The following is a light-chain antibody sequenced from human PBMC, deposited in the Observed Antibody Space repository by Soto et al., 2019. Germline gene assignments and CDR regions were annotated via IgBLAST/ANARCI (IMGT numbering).Light chain of an antibody. CDR1: QSVSNNY. Sequence: DIVLTQSPVTLSLSPGERATLPCRASQSVSNNYLAWYQQKPGQAPRLLIYGASNRATGIPARFSGSGSGTDFTLTINRLEPEDFAVYYCQLYGISPHFGQGGLLEIK. J-gene: IGKJ5*01. V-gene: IGKV3-20*01. CDR3: QLYGISPH. CDR2: GAS.